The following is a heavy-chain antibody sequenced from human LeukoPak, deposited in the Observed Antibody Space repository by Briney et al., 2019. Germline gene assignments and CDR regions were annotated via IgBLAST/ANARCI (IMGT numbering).Heavy chain of an antibody. J-gene: IGHJ4*02. Sequence: ASVKVSCKASGYTFTSYDINWVRQATGQGLEWMGWMNPNSGNTGYAQKFQGRVTITRNTSISTAYMELSSLRSEDTAVYYCARLGHYSSSSSPDYWGQGTLVTVSS. V-gene: IGHV1-8*03. D-gene: IGHD6-6*01. CDR2: MNPNSGNT. CDR3: ARLGHYSSSSSPDY. CDR1: GYTFTSYD.